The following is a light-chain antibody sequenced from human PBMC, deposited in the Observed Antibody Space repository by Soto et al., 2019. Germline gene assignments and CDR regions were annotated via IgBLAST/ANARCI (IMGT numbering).Light chain of an antibody. Sequence: EIVLTQSPGTLSLSPGGRATLSCRASRSVSSSFLAWYQQKPGQAPRLLIYGASSRATGIPDRFSGSGSGTHFTLTISRLEPEDFAVYYCQQYGSSPPLTFGGGTKVEIK. CDR2: GAS. V-gene: IGKV3-20*01. CDR1: RSVSSSF. CDR3: QQYGSSPPLT. J-gene: IGKJ4*01.